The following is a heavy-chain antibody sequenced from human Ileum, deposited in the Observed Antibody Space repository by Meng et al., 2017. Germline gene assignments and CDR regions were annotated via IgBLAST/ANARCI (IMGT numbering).Heavy chain of an antibody. V-gene: IGHV4-4*02. J-gene: IGHJ4*02. D-gene: IGHD1-26*01. CDR1: GGPISTSDW. CDR3: AREWSGSYRHFDY. Sequence: VHLRGSGPGLLKPSGPLSLTCAVSGGPISTSDWWSWVRQPPGKGLEWIGEIHHSGSTNYNPSLKSRVTISVDKSKNQFSLKLNSVTAADTAVYYCAREWSGSYRHFDYWGQGTLVTVSS. CDR2: IHHSGST.